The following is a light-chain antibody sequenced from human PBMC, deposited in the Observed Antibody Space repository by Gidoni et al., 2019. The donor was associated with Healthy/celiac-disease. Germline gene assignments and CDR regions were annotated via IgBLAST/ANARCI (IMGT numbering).Light chain of an antibody. J-gene: IGLJ2*01. CDR1: KLGDKY. Sequence: SYELTQPPSVSVSPGQTASITCSGDKLGDKYACWYQQKPGQSPVLVIYQDRKRPSGIPERFSGSNSGNTATLTISGTQAMDEADYYCQEWDSSIVVFGGGTKLTVL. CDR2: QDR. V-gene: IGLV3-1*01. CDR3: QEWDSSIVV.